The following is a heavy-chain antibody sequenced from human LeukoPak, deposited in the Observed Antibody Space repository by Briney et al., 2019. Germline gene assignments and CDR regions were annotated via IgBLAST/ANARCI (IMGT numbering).Heavy chain of an antibody. D-gene: IGHD3-22*01. J-gene: IGHJ4*02. CDR1: GFTFSSYG. V-gene: IGHV3-23*01. CDR3: AKDLYYDSSGYYYERPADY. CDR2: ISGSGGST. Sequence: GGSLRLSCAASGFTFSSYGMSWVRQAPGKGLEWVSAISGSGGSTYYADSVKGRFTISRDNSKNTLYLQMNSLRAEDTAVYYCAKDLYYDSSGYYYERPADYWGQGTLVTVSS.